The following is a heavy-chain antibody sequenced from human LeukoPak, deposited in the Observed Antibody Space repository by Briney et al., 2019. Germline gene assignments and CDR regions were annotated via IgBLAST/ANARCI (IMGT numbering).Heavy chain of an antibody. Sequence: SETLSLTCAVYGGSFSGYYWSWIRQPPGKGLEWIGEINRSGSTNYNPSLKSRVTISVDTSKNQFSLKLSSVTAADTAVYYCARTNDFWSVSDVEDYYYMDVWGKGTTVTVSS. CDR3: ARTNDFWSVSDVEDYYYMDV. V-gene: IGHV4-34*01. D-gene: IGHD3-3*01. CDR1: GGSFSGYY. CDR2: INRSGST. J-gene: IGHJ6*03.